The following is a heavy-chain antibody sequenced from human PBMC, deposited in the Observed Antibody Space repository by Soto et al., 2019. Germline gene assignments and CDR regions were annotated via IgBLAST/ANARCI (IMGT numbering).Heavy chain of an antibody. Sequence: GGPLRMSCVASGFTLLAYCMTWIRQAPGKGLEWVSQITSSGTTIHYADSVKGRFTISRDNAKNSLYLQMNSLRAEDTAIYYCAREYYYYMDACGKETPVTVAS. J-gene: IGHJ6*03. CDR3: AREYYYYMDA. CDR2: ITSSGTTI. V-gene: IGHV3-11*01. CDR1: GFTLLAYC.